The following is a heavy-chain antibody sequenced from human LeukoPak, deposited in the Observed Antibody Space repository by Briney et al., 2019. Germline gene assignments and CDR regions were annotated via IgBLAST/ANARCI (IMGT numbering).Heavy chain of an antibody. CDR2: ITDSGGYT. V-gene: IGHV3-23*01. D-gene: IGHD2-21*02. CDR3: ASHVVVTAPYYYGMDV. J-gene: IGHJ6*02. CDR1: GFTFSSYA. Sequence: GGSPRLSCAASGFTFSSYAMSWVRQAPGKGLEWVSAITDSGGYTYYADSVRGRFTLSRDNSKNTLYLQMNSLRAEDTAVYYCASHVVVTAPYYYGMDVWGQGTTVTVSS.